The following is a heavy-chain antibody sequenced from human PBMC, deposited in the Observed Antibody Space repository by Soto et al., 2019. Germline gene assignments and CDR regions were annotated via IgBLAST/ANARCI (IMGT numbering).Heavy chain of an antibody. J-gene: IGHJ4*02. D-gene: IGHD3-3*01. CDR2: IYYSGST. CDR3: ARGDYDFWSGYYSPRSLFDY. V-gene: IGHV4-31*03. Sequence: PSETLSLTCTVSGGSISSGGYYWSWIRQHPGKGLEWIGYIYYSGSTYYNPSLKSRVTISVDTSKNQFSLKLSSVTAADTAVYYCARGDYDFWSGYYSPRSLFDYWGQGTLVTVSS. CDR1: GGSISSGGYY.